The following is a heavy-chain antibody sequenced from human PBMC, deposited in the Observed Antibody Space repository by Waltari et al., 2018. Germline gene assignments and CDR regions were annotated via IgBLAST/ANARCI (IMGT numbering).Heavy chain of an antibody. V-gene: IGHV4-4*02. CDR2: VLGSGRT. Sequence: QLQLQESGPGLVKPSGTLSLICAVSGDSMSNTWWSWVRQSPGKGLEGIGQVLGSGRTNYNPSFASRVTISLDTSAYQFALKMTSATAADTALYYCARDRGRGLYLDTWGPGTLVTVSP. CDR1: GDSMSNTW. D-gene: IGHD2-15*01. J-gene: IGHJ4*02. CDR3: ARDRGRGLYLDT.